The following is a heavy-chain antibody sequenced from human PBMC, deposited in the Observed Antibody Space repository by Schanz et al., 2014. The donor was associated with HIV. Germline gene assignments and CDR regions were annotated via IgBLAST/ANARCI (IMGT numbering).Heavy chain of an antibody. CDR3: ARDFSGWTEFDY. V-gene: IGHV1-18*01. J-gene: IGHJ4*02. Sequence: QVQLVQSGAEVKKPGASVKVFCKASGYTFNSYGIVWVRQAPGQGLEWMGWINTYNGNTNYAQKFQGRVTMTTDTSTTTAYMNLRSLRSDDTAVYYCARDFSGWTEFDYWGQGTLVTVSS. D-gene: IGHD6-19*01. CDR2: INTYNGNT. CDR1: GYTFNSYG.